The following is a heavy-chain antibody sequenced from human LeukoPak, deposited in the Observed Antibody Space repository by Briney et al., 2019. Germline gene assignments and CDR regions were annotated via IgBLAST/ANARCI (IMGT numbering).Heavy chain of an antibody. CDR3: AAGPLPYFYYMDV. J-gene: IGHJ6*03. CDR2: IIPIFGTT. D-gene: IGHD3-10*01. V-gene: IGHV1-69*13. Sequence: SVKVSCKASGDTFSNYAFSWVRQAPGQGLEWIGGIIPIFGTTNYAQKFPGRVTITADESTSTVYMELSSLRSEDTAVFFCAAGPLPYFYYMDVWGTGTTVTVSS. CDR1: GDTFSNYA.